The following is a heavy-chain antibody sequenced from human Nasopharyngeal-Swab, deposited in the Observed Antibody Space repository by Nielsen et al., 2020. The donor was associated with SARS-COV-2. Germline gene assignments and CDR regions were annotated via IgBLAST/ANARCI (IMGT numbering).Heavy chain of an antibody. J-gene: IGHJ2*01. V-gene: IGHV3-48*01. CDR2: ISSSSSTI. D-gene: IGHD4-17*01. CDR3: ARDILEGYGDSWYFDL. Sequence: GGSPRLSCAASGFTFSSYSMNWVRQAPGKGLEWVSYISSSSSTIYYADSVKGRFTISRDNAKNSLYLQMNSLRAEDTAVYYCARDILEGYGDSWYFDLWGRGTLVTVSS. CDR1: GFTFSSYS.